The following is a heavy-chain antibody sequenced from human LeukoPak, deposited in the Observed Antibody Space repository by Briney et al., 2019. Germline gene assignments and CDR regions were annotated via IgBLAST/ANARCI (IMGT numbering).Heavy chain of an antibody. Sequence: GGSLRLSCAASGFTFSSYSMNWVRQAPGKGLVWVSCIKSDGSSTIYADSVKGRFTISRDNAKNTLYLQMNSLRAEDTAVYYCSSRLFDWGQGTLVTVSS. CDR2: IKSDGSST. J-gene: IGHJ4*02. CDR1: GFTFSSYS. V-gene: IGHV3-74*01. D-gene: IGHD6-25*01. CDR3: SSRLFD.